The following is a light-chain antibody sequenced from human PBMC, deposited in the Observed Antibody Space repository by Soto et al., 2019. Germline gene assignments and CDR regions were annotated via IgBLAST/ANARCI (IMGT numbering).Light chain of an antibody. J-gene: IGLJ2*01. CDR1: SSNIGAGYD. CDR2: GNS. Sequence: QSVLTQPPSVSGAPGQRVTISCTGSSSNIGAGYDVHWYQQLPGTAPKLLIYGNSNRPSGVPDRFSGSKSGTSASLAITGLQAEDEADYYFQSYDSSLSGSVFGGGTQPTVL. V-gene: IGLV1-40*01. CDR3: QSYDSSLSGSV.